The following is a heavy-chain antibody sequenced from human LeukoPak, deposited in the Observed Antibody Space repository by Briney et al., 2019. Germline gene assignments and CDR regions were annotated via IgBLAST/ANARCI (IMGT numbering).Heavy chain of an antibody. CDR3: AKSQNYYDNSGYYYLDY. D-gene: IGHD3-22*01. J-gene: IGHJ4*02. CDR1: GISFSSFG. CDR2: IRYDGHNK. V-gene: IGHV3-30*02. Sequence: PGGSLRLSCAASGISFSSFGMHWVRQAPGKGLEWVTFIRYDGHNKYYADSVKGRFTVSRDNSKNTLYLQMNSLRPEDTAVYYRAKSQNYYDNSGYYYLDYWGQGNLVTVSS.